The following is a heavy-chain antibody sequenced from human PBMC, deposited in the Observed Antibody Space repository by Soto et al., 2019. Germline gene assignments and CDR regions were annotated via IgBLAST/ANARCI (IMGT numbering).Heavy chain of an antibody. J-gene: IGHJ4*02. D-gene: IGHD6-19*01. CDR2: INTKNGNT. Sequence: QIYLVQSGAEVKKPGASVKVSCKASGYTFTSYGIIWVRQAPGQGPEWMGWINTKNGNTHYAQKLPGRVTMTTDTSTTTAYMELRSLRTDDTAVYFCARAQAPYSNGWYYWGQGTLVTVSS. V-gene: IGHV1-18*01. CDR1: GYTFTSYG. CDR3: ARAQAPYSNGWYY.